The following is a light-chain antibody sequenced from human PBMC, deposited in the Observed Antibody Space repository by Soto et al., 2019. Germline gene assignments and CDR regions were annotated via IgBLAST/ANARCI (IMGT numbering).Light chain of an antibody. CDR1: SSDVGTYRY. V-gene: IGLV2-14*01. J-gene: IGLJ2*01. Sequence: QSVLTQPPSASGSPGQSVTISCTGTSSDVGTYRYVSWYQQYPGKAPKLMIYEVSKRPSGVPDRFSGSKSGNTASLTISGLQAEDEADYYCSSYTSSSTLLVFGGGTKLTVL. CDR2: EVS. CDR3: SSYTSSSTLLV.